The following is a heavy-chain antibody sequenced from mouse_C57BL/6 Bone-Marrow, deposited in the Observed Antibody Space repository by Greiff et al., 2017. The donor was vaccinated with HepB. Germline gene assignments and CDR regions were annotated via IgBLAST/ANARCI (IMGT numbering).Heavy chain of an antibody. CDR3: AVITTVVDDY. J-gene: IGHJ2*01. D-gene: IGHD1-1*01. CDR2: IHPSDSDT. V-gene: IGHV1-74*01. CDR1: GYTFTSYW. Sequence: QVHVKQPGAELVKPGASVKVSCKASGYTFTSYWMHWVKQRPGQGLEWIGRIHPSDSDTNYNQKFKGKATLTVDKSSSTAYMQLSSLTSEDSAVYYCAVITTVVDDYWGQGTTLTVSS.